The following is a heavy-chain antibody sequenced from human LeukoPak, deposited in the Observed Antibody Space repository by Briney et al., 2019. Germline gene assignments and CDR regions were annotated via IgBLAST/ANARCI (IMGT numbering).Heavy chain of an antibody. Sequence: SETLSLTCTVSGDSISSNYYWSWIRQPPGKGLEWIGSIYYSGSTYYNPSLKSRVTISVDTSKNQFSLKLSSVTAADTAVYYCARRPYYDSSGYYDYWGQGTLVTVSS. V-gene: IGHV4-39*01. CDR3: ARRPYYDSSGYYDY. D-gene: IGHD3-22*01. CDR1: GDSISSNYY. CDR2: IYYSGST. J-gene: IGHJ4*02.